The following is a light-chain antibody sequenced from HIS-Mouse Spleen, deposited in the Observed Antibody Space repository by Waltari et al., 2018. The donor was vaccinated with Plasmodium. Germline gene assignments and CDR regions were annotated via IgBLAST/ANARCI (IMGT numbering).Light chain of an antibody. CDR1: ALPTKY. V-gene: IGLV3-10*01. CDR2: EDS. CDR3: YSTDSSGNHRV. J-gene: IGLJ3*02. Sequence: SYELTQPPSVSVSPRQTARIPCPGDALPTKYAYWYQPKSGQAPVLVIYEDSKRPSGIPERFSGSSSGTMATLTISGAQVEDEADYYCYSTDSSGNHRVFGGGTKLTVL.